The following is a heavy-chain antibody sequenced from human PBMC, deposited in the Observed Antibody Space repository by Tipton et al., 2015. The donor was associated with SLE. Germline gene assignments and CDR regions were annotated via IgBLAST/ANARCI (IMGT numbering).Heavy chain of an antibody. CDR3: ARHLGASFDF. V-gene: IGHV4-39*07. J-gene: IGHJ4*02. CDR1: GGSISSSSYY. Sequence: GLVKPSETLSLTCTVSGGSISSSSYYWGWIRQPPGKGLEWIGYIYYSGSTYSNPSLKSRSAISVDTSQNQFSLRLTSVTAADTAVYYCARHLGASFDFWGQGILVTVSS. CDR2: IYYSGST.